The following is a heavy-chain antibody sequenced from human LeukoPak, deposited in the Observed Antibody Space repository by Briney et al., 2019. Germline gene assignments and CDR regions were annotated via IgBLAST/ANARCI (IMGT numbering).Heavy chain of an antibody. D-gene: IGHD6-19*01. Sequence: GGCLRLAWAAVGFTLISRWMDGVRQAPGKGPGCVSRINTDGSITTYADPVKGRFTISRDHANSTLYLQMNSLRAEDTSVYYCARQRAVAANIIDNWGQGTLVTVSS. V-gene: IGHV3-74*01. CDR1: GFTLISRW. CDR2: INTDGSIT. J-gene: IGHJ4*02. CDR3: ARQRAVAANIIDN.